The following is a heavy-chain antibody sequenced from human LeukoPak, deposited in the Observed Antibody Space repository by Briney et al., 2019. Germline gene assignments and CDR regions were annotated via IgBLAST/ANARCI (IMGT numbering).Heavy chain of an antibody. CDR1: GFTFSSYA. CDR2: ISWNSGSI. CDR3: ALGAVAGLRHFDY. Sequence: QPGGSLRLSCAASGFTFSSYAMSWVRQAPGKGLEWVSGISWNSGSIGYADSVKGRFTISRDNAKNSLYLQMNSLRAEDTALYYCALGAVAGLRHFDYWGQGTLVTVSS. D-gene: IGHD6-19*01. J-gene: IGHJ4*02. V-gene: IGHV3-9*01.